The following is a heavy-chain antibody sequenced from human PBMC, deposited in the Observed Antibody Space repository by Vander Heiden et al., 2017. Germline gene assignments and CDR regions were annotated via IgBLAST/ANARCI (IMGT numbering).Heavy chain of an antibody. CDR3: ARDTTVTKDAFDI. CDR2: ISSSSSYI. V-gene: IGHV3-21*01. J-gene: IGHJ3*02. D-gene: IGHD4-17*01. CDR1: GFTFSSYS. Sequence: EVQLVESGGGLVKPGGSLRLSCAASGFTFSSYSMNWVRQAPGKGLEWVSSISSSSSYIYYADAVKGRFTISRDNAKNSLYLQMNRLRAEDTAVYYCARDTTVTKDAFDIWGQGTMVTVSS.